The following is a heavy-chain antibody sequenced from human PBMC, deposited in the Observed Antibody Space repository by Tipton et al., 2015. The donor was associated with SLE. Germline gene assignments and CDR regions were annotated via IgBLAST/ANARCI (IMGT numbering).Heavy chain of an antibody. D-gene: IGHD2-2*01. CDR1: GGSISSYY. Sequence: TLSLTCTVSGGSISSYYWSWIRQPPGKGLEWIGYIYTSGSTNYNPSLKSRVTISVDTSKNQFSLKLSSVTAADTAVYYCARWRAAAADYWGQGTLVTVSS. CDR3: ARWRAAAADY. V-gene: IGHV4-4*09. J-gene: IGHJ4*02. CDR2: IYTSGST.